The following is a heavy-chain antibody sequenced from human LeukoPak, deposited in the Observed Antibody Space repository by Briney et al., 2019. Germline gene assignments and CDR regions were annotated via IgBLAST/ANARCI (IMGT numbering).Heavy chain of an antibody. CDR2: ISYDGSNK. V-gene: IGHV3-30*18. D-gene: IGHD3-9*01. CDR3: AKDLHYDILTGTDY. Sequence: GGSLRLSCAASGFTFSSYGMHWVRQAPGKGLEGVAVISYDGSNKYYADSVKGRFTISRDNSKNTLYLQMNSLRAEDTAVYYCAKDLHYDILTGTDYWGQGTLVTVSS. J-gene: IGHJ4*02. CDR1: GFTFSSYG.